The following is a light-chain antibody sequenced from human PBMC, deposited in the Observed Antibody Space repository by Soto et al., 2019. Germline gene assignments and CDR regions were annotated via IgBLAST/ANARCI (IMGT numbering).Light chain of an antibody. Sequence: QSVLTQPASASGSPGQSITISCTGTSSDVGGYNYVSWYQQHPGKAPKLMIYEVSNRPSGVSNRFSGSKSGNTASLTISGLQAEDEADYYCSSYTSSSSGVFGTGTKLTVL. CDR3: SSYTSSSSGV. CDR2: EVS. J-gene: IGLJ1*01. CDR1: SSDVGGYNY. V-gene: IGLV2-14*01.